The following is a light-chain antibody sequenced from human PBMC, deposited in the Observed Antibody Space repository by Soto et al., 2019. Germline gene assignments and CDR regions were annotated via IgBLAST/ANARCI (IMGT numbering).Light chain of an antibody. CDR3: QQHGSSPWT. V-gene: IGKV2-29*01. CDR2: AAS. Sequence: DILMTQTPLSLSVTPGQPASISCKSSQSLLQSDGKTYLNWYQQKPGKAHKLLIYAASSLQSGVPSRFSGSGSGTDFTLTISRLEAEDFAVYFYQQHGSSPWTFGQGTKVDIK. J-gene: IGKJ1*01. CDR1: QSLLQSDGKTY.